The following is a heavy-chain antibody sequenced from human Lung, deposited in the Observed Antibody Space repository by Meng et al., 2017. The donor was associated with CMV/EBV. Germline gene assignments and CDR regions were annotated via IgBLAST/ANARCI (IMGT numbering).Heavy chain of an antibody. D-gene: IGHD2-8*02. CDR1: AASISSHY. J-gene: IGHJ5*02. V-gene: IGHV4-59*11. Sequence: SETLSLTXTVSAASISSHYWSWIRQSPGKGLEWIGYMYYSGISNYNPSLGGRATILLDMSKNQFSLKLTSVTAADTAVYFCARYYCSGSSCYTTNWFDPWGQGIQVTVSS. CDR3: ARYYCSGSSCYTTNWFDP. CDR2: MYYSGIS.